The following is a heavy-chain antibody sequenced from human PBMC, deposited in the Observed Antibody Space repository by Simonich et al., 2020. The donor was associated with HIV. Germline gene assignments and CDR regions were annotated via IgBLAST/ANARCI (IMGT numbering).Heavy chain of an antibody. J-gene: IGHJ5*02. CDR1: GGTFSNSA. CDR3: ARGQFGVVVNPNWFDP. Sequence: QVQLVQSGAEVKKPGSSVKVSCKASGGTFSNSAITWVRQAPGQGLEWMGGIIPFFGTGHDAQKFQVRVTITADESTSTVYRDLRSLRSEDTAMYYGARGQFGVVVNPNWFDPWGQGTLVTVSS. V-gene: IGHV1-69*13. D-gene: IGHD3-3*01. CDR2: IIPFFGTG.